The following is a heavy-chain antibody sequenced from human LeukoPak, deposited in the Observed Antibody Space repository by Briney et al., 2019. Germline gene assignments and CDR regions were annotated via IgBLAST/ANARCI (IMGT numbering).Heavy chain of an antibody. CDR3: ARVYEYSSSNDY. CDR2: MSQSGST. Sequence: SETLSLTCVVYGGSFSGYYWTWIRQTPNKGLECIGEMSQSGSTNYNPSLKSRVTISLDTSKSQFSLKLSSVTAEDTAVYYCARVYEYSSSNDYWGREPWSPSPQ. V-gene: IGHV4-34*01. J-gene: IGHJ4*02. D-gene: IGHD6-6*01. CDR1: GGSFSGYY.